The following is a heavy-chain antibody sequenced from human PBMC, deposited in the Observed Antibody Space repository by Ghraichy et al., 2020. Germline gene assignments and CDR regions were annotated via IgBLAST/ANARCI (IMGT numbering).Heavy chain of an antibody. J-gene: IGHJ5*02. Sequence: SETLSLTCSVSGASVSSGRYSWSWVRQPPGKGLEWIGYFHYTGSTYYSPSLNSRATISIDTYQNHFSLRLRSVTAADTAVYYCVSSDRGDPWGHGTLVTVSS. CDR3: VSSDRGDP. D-gene: IGHD3-10*01. CDR1: GASVSSGRYS. CDR2: FHYTGST. V-gene: IGHV4-61*01.